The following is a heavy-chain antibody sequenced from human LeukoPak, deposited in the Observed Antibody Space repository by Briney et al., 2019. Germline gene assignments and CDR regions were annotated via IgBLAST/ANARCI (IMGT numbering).Heavy chain of an antibody. D-gene: IGHD3-22*01. Sequence: SETLSLTCTVSGGSISSRSYYWGWIRQPPGKGLEWIGSMYYGGSTYYNPSLKSRVTISVDTSKNQFSLKLSSVTAADTAVYYCARGPRPPDYYDSSGYYSWDYFDYWGQGTLVTVSS. J-gene: IGHJ4*02. CDR1: GGSISSRSYY. V-gene: IGHV4-39*07. CDR2: MYYGGST. CDR3: ARGPRPPDYYDSSGYYSWDYFDY.